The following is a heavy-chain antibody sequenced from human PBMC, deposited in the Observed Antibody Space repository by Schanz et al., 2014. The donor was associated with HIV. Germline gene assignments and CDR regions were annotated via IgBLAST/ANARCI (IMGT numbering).Heavy chain of an antibody. D-gene: IGHD3-22*01. V-gene: IGHV3-33*08. CDR3: ATAHYESNIPYF. CDR2: IWYDGDYK. J-gene: IGHJ4*02. CDR1: GFTFSNYA. Sequence: VQLLESGGHLVQPGGSLRLSCTVSGFTFSNYAMTWVRQAPGKGLEWVAVIWYDGDYKSYADSVTGRFTISRDNSKNTLFLQMNSLRAEDTAFYYCATAHYESNIPYFWGQGTLVTVSS.